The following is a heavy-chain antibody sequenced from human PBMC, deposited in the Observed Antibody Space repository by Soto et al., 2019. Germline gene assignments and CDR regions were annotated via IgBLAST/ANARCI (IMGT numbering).Heavy chain of an antibody. CDR3: AREIVSTSGNYYYGMDV. V-gene: IGHV4-4*07. D-gene: IGHD3-16*02. CDR2: IHIGGSV. J-gene: IGHJ6*02. Sequence: QLQLQQSGPGLVKPSETLSLTCTVSGDSVSSLYWSWIRQPAGRGLEWMGRIHIGGSVTYNPSLKGRVTMSVDTSKNQFSLNLRSATAADTAVYYCAREIVSTSGNYYYGMDVWGQGTTVTVSS. CDR1: GDSVSSLY.